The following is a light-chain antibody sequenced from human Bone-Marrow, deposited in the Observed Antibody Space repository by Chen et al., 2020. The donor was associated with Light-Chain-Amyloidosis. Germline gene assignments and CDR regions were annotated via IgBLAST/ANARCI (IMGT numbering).Light chain of an antibody. CDR2: EVT. CDR3: SSYTITNTLV. CDR1: SSDVGGDNH. J-gene: IGLJ1*01. Sequence: SALTQPAPVSGSPGKSINLSCTGTSSDVGGDNHVSWYQQHPDKAPKLMIYEVTNRPSWVPDRFSGSKSDNTASLTISGLQTEDEADYFCSSYTITNTLVFGSGTRVTVL. V-gene: IGLV2-14*01.